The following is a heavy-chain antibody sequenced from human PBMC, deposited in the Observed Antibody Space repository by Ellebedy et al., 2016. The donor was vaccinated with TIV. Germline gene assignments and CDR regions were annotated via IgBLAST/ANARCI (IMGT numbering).Heavy chain of an antibody. J-gene: IGHJ4*02. D-gene: IGHD4/OR15-4a*01. Sequence: AASVTVSCKASGGTDRSYAFSWVRQAPGQGLEWMGGIMLIFGANYAQKFQGRVTLTADESTSAAYIELSSLTSEDRAGYVCARDYGAKSCFESWGQGTLVTVSS. V-gene: IGHV1-69*13. CDR1: GGTDRSYA. CDR3: ARDYGAKSCFES. CDR2: IMLIFGA.